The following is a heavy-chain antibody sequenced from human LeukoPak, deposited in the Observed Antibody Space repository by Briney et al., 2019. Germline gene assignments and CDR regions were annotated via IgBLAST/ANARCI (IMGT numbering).Heavy chain of an antibody. CDR2: IIPILGIA. D-gene: IGHD6-13*01. V-gene: IGHV1-69*02. CDR1: GGTFSSYT. Sequence: SVKVSCKASGGTFSSYTISWVRQAPGQGLEWMGRIIPILGIANYAQKFQGRVTITADKSTSTAYMELSGLRSEDTAVYYCADHSSSWTFDYWGQGTLVTVSS. J-gene: IGHJ4*02. CDR3: ADHSSSWTFDY.